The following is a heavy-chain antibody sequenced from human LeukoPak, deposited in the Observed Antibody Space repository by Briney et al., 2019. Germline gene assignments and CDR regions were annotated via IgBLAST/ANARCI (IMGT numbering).Heavy chain of an antibody. CDR3: ARARFGYGTLFDY. D-gene: IGHD5-18*01. V-gene: IGHV3-48*03. CDR2: IDSGSSI. CDR1: GFTFSSYE. J-gene: IGHJ4*02. Sequence: PGGSLRLSCAASGFTFSSYEMNWVRQAPGKGLEWVSYIDSGSSIYYADSVKGRFTISRDNAKNSLYLQTNSLRAEDTAVYYCARARFGYGTLFDYWGQGTLVTVSS.